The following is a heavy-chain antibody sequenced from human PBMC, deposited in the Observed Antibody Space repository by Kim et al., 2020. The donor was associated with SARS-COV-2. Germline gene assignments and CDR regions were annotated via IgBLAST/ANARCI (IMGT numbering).Heavy chain of an antibody. Sequence: GGSLRLSCAASGFTFSDSPMHWVRQASGKGLEWVGRIRSKANSYETAYAASVRGRFIISRDDSKNTAYLQMNSLKTEDTAEYYCTRNPGTPFAFWDAFD. CDR2: IRSKANSYET. CDR3: TRNPGTPFAFWDAFD. D-gene: IGHD1-1*01. V-gene: IGHV3-73*01. CDR1: GFTFSDSP. J-gene: IGHJ3*02.